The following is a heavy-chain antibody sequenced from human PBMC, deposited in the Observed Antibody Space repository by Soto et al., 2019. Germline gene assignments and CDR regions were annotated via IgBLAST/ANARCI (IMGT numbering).Heavy chain of an antibody. D-gene: IGHD5-18*01. CDR1: GFTFSSYG. CDR3: AREGDTATRSGIDY. Sequence: QVQLVESGGGVVQPGRSLRLSCAASGFTFSSYGMHWVRQAPGKGLGWVAVVWYDGSSKYNADSVKGRFTISKDNSKNTLYLQMNSLRAEDTAVYYCAREGDTATRSGIDYWRQGTLVTVSS. J-gene: IGHJ4*02. V-gene: IGHV3-33*01. CDR2: VWYDGSSK.